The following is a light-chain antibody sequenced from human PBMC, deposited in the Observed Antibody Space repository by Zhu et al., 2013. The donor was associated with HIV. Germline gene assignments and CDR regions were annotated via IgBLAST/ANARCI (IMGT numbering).Light chain of an antibody. CDR1: QSVNNH. Sequence: VMTQFPASLSVSPGERVTLSCRASQSVNNHLAWYQQKPGQAPRLLVYGASTRATGVPDRFSGSGSGTQFTLTIDSLQSEDFAVYFCLQYNNWPPITFGQGTRLEI. CDR3: LQYNNWPPIT. J-gene: IGKJ5*01. CDR2: GAS. V-gene: IGKV3D-15*01.